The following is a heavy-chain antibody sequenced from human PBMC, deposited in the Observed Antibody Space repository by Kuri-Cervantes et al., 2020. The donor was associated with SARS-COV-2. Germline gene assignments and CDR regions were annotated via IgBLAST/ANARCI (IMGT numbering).Heavy chain of an antibody. CDR1: GFTFSHYG. CDR3: AKVETENLDY. Sequence: GRPLRPSCAAPGFTFSHYGMPWVGQAPGKGLEWVGFVRRDGINYYYADPVRGRFTISRDNSKNLLYLEMNTLRPEATAVYYCAKVETENLDYWGQGTLVTVSS. V-gene: IGHV3-30*02. D-gene: IGHD3-3*01. J-gene: IGHJ4*02. CDR2: VRRDGINY.